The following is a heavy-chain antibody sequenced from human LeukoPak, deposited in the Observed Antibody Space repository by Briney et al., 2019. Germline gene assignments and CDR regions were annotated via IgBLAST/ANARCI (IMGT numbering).Heavy chain of an antibody. J-gene: IGHJ4*02. CDR1: GYTFTGYY. CDR3: ARVARIAVAGPDPFLGY. V-gene: IGHV1-2*02. D-gene: IGHD6-19*01. CDR2: INPNSGGT. Sequence: ASVKVSCKASGYTFTGYYMHWVRQAPGQGLERMRWINPNSGGTNYAQKFLGRVTMTRDTSISTAYMELSRLRSDDTAVYYCARVARIAVAGPDPFLGYWGQGTLVTVSS.